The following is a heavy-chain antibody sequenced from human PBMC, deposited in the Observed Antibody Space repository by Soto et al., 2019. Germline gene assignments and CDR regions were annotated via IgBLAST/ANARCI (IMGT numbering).Heavy chain of an antibody. CDR2: INHSGST. CDR1: GGSFSGYY. J-gene: IGHJ3*02. V-gene: IGHV4-34*01. CDR3: ARDTYDSSGAFDI. D-gene: IGHD3-22*01. Sequence: QVQLQQWGAGLLKPSETLSLTCAVYGGSFSGYYWSWIRQPPGKGLEWIGEINHSGSTNYNPSLKSRVTISVDTSKNQFSLKLSSVTAADTAVYYCARDTYDSSGAFDIWGQGTMVTVSS.